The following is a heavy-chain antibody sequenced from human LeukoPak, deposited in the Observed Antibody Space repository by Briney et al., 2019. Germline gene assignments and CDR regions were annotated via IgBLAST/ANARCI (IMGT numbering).Heavy chain of an antibody. CDR3: AKDPGRWEPNY. Sequence: PGGPLRLSCAASGFTVSSYGMSWVRQAPGKGLEWVSGISGSGGSTYYADFVKGRFTISRDNSKNTLYLQMNSLRVEDTAVYYCAKDPGRWEPNYWGQGTLVTVSS. D-gene: IGHD1-26*01. J-gene: IGHJ4*02. CDR2: ISGSGGST. CDR1: GFTVSSYG. V-gene: IGHV3-23*01.